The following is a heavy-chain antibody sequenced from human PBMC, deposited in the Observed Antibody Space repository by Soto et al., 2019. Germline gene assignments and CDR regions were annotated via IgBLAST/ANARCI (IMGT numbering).Heavy chain of an antibody. J-gene: IGHJ2*01. Sequence: SETLSLTCAVYGGSFSGYYWSWIRQPPGKGLEWIGEINHSGSTNYNPSLKSRVTISVDTSKNQFSLKLSSVTAADTAVYYCARGPLRGSSQRPSRSYWYFDLWGRGTLVTVSS. CDR2: INHSGST. CDR3: ARGPLRGSSQRPSRSYWYFDL. CDR1: GGSFSGYY. D-gene: IGHD6-6*01. V-gene: IGHV4-34*01.